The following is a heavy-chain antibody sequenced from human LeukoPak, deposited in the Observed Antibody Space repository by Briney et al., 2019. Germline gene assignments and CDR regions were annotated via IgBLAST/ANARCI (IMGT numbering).Heavy chain of an antibody. CDR1: GFTFSSYS. V-gene: IGHV3-21*01. D-gene: IGHD3-3*01. CDR2: ISSSSSYI. CDR3: ASGRYDFWSGYYTFDY. Sequence: GGSLRLSCAASGFTFSSYSMNWVRQAPGKGLEWVSSISSSSSYIYYADSMKRRFTISRDNAKNSLYLQMNSLSAEDTGVYYCASGRYDFWSGYYTFDYWGRGTLVTVSS. J-gene: IGHJ4*02.